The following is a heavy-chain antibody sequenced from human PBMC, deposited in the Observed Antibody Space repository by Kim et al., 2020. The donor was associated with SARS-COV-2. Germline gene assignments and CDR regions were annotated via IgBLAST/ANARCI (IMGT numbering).Heavy chain of an antibody. D-gene: IGHD3-10*01. V-gene: IGHV1-46*01. Sequence: TSYAQKFQGRVTMTRDTATSTVYMELSSLRSEDTAVYYCARPGFGELFGYWGQGTLVTVSS. CDR2: T. J-gene: IGHJ4*02. CDR3: ARPGFGELFGY.